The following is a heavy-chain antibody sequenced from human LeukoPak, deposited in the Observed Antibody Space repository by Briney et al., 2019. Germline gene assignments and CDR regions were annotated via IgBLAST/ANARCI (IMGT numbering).Heavy chain of an antibody. V-gene: IGHV1-69*04. J-gene: IGHJ4*02. CDR2: IIPILDIT. Sequence: SVKVSCKASGGAIDTYAVNWVRQAPGQGLEWMGRIIPILDITDYAQNFQGRVTITADRSTHTAYMELSSLRPDDTAVYFCARDKLDGVLANWGPGTLVTVSS. CDR1: GGAIDTYA. D-gene: IGHD2-8*01. CDR3: ARDKLDGVLAN.